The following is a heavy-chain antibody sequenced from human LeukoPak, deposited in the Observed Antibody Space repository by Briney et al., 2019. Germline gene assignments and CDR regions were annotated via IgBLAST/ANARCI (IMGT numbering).Heavy chain of an antibody. Sequence: SETLSLTCAVSGASFSGYFWNWIRQSPEKGLEWIGEIKYDGTTNYNPSLTSRVTMSIDKATNQFHLKVTSLTAADTAVYYCARGPDYYGDYISWFPDAFHIWGQGALVSVSP. CDR1: GASFSGYF. CDR2: IKYDGTT. J-gene: IGHJ3*02. CDR3: ARGPDYYGDYISWFPDAFHI. V-gene: IGHV4-34*01. D-gene: IGHD4-17*01.